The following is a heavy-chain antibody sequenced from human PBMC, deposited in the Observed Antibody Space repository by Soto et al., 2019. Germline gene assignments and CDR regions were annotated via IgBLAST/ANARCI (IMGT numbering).Heavy chain of an antibody. Sequence: QVQLVESGGGVVQPGTSLRLSCVGSGFTFRSYVIHWVRQAPGKGLEWVALTSYDGSNNFYGDSVKGRFTISRHNSRNTVELPIDSLRSEDTALYYRAPGGTTGGIEGWGQGTLVSVSS. J-gene: IGHJ1*01. CDR2: TSYDGSNN. CDR3: APGGTTGGIEG. CDR1: GFTFRSYV. D-gene: IGHD3-16*01. V-gene: IGHV3-33*05.